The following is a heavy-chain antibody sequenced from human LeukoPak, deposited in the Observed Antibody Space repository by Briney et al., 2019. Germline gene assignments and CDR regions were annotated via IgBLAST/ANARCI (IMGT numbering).Heavy chain of an antibody. CDR3: YGEYSYAHRLSTFDY. Sequence: TGGSLRLSCAASGVTFSSYGMHWVRQAPGKGLEWVAFIRYDGSNKYYADSVKGRFTISRDNSKNTLYLQMNSLRAEDTAVYYCYGEYSYAHRLSTFDYWGQGTLVTVSS. D-gene: IGHD5-18*01. V-gene: IGHV3-30*02. J-gene: IGHJ4*02. CDR2: IRYDGSNK. CDR1: GVTFSSYG.